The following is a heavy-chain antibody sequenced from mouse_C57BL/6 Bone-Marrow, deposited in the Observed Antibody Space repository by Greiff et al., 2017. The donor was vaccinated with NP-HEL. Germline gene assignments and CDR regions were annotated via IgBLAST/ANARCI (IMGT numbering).Heavy chain of an antibody. D-gene: IGHD2-3*01. J-gene: IGHJ1*03. CDR1: GFNIKNTY. V-gene: IGHV14-3*01. CDR2: IDPANGNT. CDR3: ALWDGYWYFDV. Sequence: EVKLVESVAELVRPGASVKLSCTASGFNIKNTYMHWVKQRPEQGLEWIGRIDPANGNTKYAPKFQSKATITADTSSNTAYLQLSSLTSEDTAIYYCALWDGYWYFDVWGTGTTVTVSS.